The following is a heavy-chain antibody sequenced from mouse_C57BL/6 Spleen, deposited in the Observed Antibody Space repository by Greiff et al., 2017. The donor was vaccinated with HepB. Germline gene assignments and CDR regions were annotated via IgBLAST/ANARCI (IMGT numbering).Heavy chain of an antibody. CDR1: GYSITSGYY. CDR3: ASYYYGSSHYFDY. V-gene: IGHV3-6*01. Sequence: EVKVEESGPGLVKPSQSLSLTCSVTGYSITSGYYWNWIRQFPGNKLEWMGYISYDGSNNYNPSLKNRISITRDTSKNQFFLKLNSVTTEDTATYYCASYYYGSSHYFDYWGQGTTLTVSS. D-gene: IGHD1-1*01. J-gene: IGHJ2*01. CDR2: ISYDGSN.